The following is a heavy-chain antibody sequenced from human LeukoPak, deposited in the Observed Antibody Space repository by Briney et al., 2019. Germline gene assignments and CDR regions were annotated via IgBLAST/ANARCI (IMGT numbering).Heavy chain of an antibody. J-gene: IGHJ6*02. CDR2: IRSKTFGGTT. Sequence: LPGGSLRLSCTSFGFTFADYAMSWYRQAPGKGLQWIGFIRSKTFGGTTEYAASMKGRFIMTRDDAKSIAYLHLNSLKSEDTALYYCTRDRPPLHLWSPDFNSGMDVWGQGTTVIVSS. D-gene: IGHD3-3*02. CDR1: GFTFADYA. V-gene: IGHV3-49*03. CDR3: TRDRPPLHLWSPDFNSGMDV.